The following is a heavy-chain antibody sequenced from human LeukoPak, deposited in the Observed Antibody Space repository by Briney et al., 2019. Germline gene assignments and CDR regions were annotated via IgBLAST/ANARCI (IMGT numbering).Heavy chain of an antibody. CDR1: GFTFSSFE. Sequence: GGSLRLSCAASGFTFSSFEMNWIRQAPGKGLEWVSYISSSGSSVYYADSVKGRFTISRDNAKNSVYLQMNSLRAEDTAVNYCVRDLKATYWGQGTLVTVSS. CDR2: ISSSGSSV. J-gene: IGHJ4*02. D-gene: IGHD5-12*01. V-gene: IGHV3-48*03. CDR3: VRDLKATY.